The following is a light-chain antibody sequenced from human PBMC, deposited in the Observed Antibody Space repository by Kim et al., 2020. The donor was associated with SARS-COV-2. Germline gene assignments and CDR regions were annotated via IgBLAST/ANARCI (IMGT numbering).Light chain of an antibody. CDR3: MQGTHWPPT. CDR1: QSLVYSDGNTN. CDR2: KVS. V-gene: IGKV2-30*01. Sequence: PASIYCESSQSLVYSDGNTNLTWFHQRPGQSPRRLVFKVSSRDSGVPDRFSGSGSGTDFTLKISRVEAEDVGIYYCMQGTHWPPTFGQGTKVDIK. J-gene: IGKJ1*01.